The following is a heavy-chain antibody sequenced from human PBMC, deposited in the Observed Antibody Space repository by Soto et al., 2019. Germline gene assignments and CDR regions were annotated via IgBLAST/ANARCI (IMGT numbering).Heavy chain of an antibody. V-gene: IGHV4-30-2*03. CDR2: IYHSGST. Sequence: SETLSLTCAVSGGSISSGGYSWSWIRQPPGKGLEWIGYIYHSGSTYYNPSLKSRVTISVDTSKNQFSLKLSSVTAADTAVYYCARPSPYYDILTGYSHHDAFDIWGQGTMVTVSS. CDR3: ARPSPYYDILTGYSHHDAFDI. D-gene: IGHD3-9*01. J-gene: IGHJ3*02. CDR1: GGSISSGGYS.